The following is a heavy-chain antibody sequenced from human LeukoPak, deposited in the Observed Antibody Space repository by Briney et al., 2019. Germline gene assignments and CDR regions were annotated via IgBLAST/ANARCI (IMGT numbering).Heavy chain of an antibody. CDR3: ARDPGSGWWGGFDL. D-gene: IGHD6-19*01. CDR1: GFNFDHYW. V-gene: IGHV3-7*04. J-gene: IGHJ5*02. CDR2: IKQDGSEK. Sequence: PGGSLRLSCAASGFNFDHYWMTWVRQASGKGLEWVANIKQDGSEKVYLDSMKGRFTISRDNSRDSLYLQMNSLRPEDTAVYYCARDPGSGWWGGFDLWGQGTLVTVSS.